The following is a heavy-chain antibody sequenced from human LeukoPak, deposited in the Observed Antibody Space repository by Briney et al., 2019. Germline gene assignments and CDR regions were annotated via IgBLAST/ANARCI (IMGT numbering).Heavy chain of an antibody. CDR3: AREDSSGWYGPRHFDY. Sequence: GGSLRLSCAASGFTFSSYSINWVRQAPGKGLERVSSISSSSSYIYYADSVKGRFTISRDNAKNSLYLQMNSLRAEDTAVYYCAREDSSGWYGPRHFDYWGQGTLVTVSS. J-gene: IGHJ4*02. CDR1: GFTFSSYS. V-gene: IGHV3-21*01. D-gene: IGHD6-19*01. CDR2: ISSSSSYI.